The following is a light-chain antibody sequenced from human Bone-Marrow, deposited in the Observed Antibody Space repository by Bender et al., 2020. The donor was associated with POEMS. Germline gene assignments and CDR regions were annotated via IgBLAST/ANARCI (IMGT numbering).Light chain of an antibody. Sequence: SYALTQPPSVSVAPGKTASITCGGDKIGSKSVHWYKQEPCLAPIMVIFEDRARPSGIPDRISGSNSGNTATLTITRVEVGDEADYYCQVWDTTSDHWVFGGGTKVTVL. CDR1: KIGSKS. J-gene: IGLJ3*02. CDR3: QVWDTTSDHWV. CDR2: EDR. V-gene: IGLV3-21*04.